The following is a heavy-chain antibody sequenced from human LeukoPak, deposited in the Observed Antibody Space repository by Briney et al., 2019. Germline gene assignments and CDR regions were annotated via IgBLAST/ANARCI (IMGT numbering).Heavy chain of an antibody. J-gene: IGHJ5*02. CDR2: INHSGST. CDR3: ARGHQYYYDSSGYPNWFDP. D-gene: IGHD3-22*01. Sequence: SETLSLTCAVYGGSFSGYYWSWIRQPPGKGLEWIGEINHSGSTNYNPSLKSRVTISVDTSKNQFSLKLSSVTAADTAVYCCARGHQYYYDSSGYPNWFDPWGQGTLVTVSS. CDR1: GGSFSGYY. V-gene: IGHV4-34*01.